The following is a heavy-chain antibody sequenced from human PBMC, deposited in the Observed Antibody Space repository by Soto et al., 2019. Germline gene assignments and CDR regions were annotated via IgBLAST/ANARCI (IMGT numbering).Heavy chain of an antibody. Sequence: PSETLSLTCAVYGGSFSGYYWSWIRQPPGKGLEWIGEINHSGSTNYNPSLKSRVTISVDTSKNQFSLKLSSVTAADTAVYYCARGRFLEWLSRYYYYGMDVWGQGTTVTVPS. J-gene: IGHJ6*02. CDR2: INHSGST. D-gene: IGHD3-3*01. CDR3: ARGRFLEWLSRYYYYGMDV. V-gene: IGHV4-34*01. CDR1: GGSFSGYY.